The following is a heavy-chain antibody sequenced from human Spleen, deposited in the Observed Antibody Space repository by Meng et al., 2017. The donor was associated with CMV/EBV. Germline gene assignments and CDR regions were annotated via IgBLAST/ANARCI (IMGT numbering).Heavy chain of an antibody. Sequence: GESLKISCAASGFTFSSYGMHWVRQAPGKGLEWVGFIRGNAYGGTTEYAASVKGRFSISRDDSRSLAYLQMNSLKTEDTAVYYCTRGGGGLDVWGQGTTVTVSS. CDR1: GFTFSSYG. CDR2: IRGNAYGGTT. D-gene: IGHD3-16*01. V-gene: IGHV3-49*04. CDR3: TRGGGGLDV. J-gene: IGHJ6*02.